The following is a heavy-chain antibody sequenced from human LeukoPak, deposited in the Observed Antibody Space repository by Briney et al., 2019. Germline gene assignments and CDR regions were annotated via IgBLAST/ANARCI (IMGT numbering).Heavy chain of an antibody. J-gene: IGHJ4*02. Sequence: GGSLRLSCAASGFTFSSYAMHWVRQAPGKGLEWVAVISYDGSNKYYADSVKGRFTISRDNSKNTLYLQMNNLRAEDTAVYYCAIDMDYVWGSYRSLGYWGQGTLVTVSS. D-gene: IGHD3-16*02. CDR1: GFTFSSYA. V-gene: IGHV3-30*04. CDR3: AIDMDYVWGSYRSLGY. CDR2: ISYDGSNK.